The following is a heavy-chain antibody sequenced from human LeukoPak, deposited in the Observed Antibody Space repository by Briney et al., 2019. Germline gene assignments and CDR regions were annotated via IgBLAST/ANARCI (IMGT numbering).Heavy chain of an antibody. J-gene: IGHJ4*02. CDR3: AKRGGGLSNFDY. CDR2: VSGSGAST. Sequence: AGSLPLSCAASGFTFSNCAMTWVRQAPGKGLEWVSGVSGSGASTYYADSVEGRFTISRDNSNNTLYLQMNRLRAEDTAVYYCAKRGGGLSNFDYWGQGTLVTLSS. D-gene: IGHD3-16*01. V-gene: IGHV3-23*01. CDR1: GFTFSNCA.